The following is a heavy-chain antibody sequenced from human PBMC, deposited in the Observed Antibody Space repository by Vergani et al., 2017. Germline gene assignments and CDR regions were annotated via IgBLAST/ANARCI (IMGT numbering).Heavy chain of an antibody. Sequence: EVQLLESGGGLVQPGGSLRLSCAASGFTLSSYAMSWLRQAPGKGLEWVSAISGSGGSTYYADSVKGRFTISRDNSKNTLYLQMNSLRAEDTAVYYCAKDLSYSTAWPHFDSRGQGTLVTVSS. V-gene: IGHV3-23*01. CDR3: AKDLSYSTAWPHFDS. CDR2: ISGSGGST. CDR1: GFTLSSYA. J-gene: IGHJ4*02. D-gene: IGHD4-11*01.